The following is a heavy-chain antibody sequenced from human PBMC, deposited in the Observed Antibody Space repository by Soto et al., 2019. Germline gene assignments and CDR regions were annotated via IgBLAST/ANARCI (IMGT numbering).Heavy chain of an antibody. CDR1: GGSISSYY. J-gene: IGHJ6*02. D-gene: IGHD3-22*01. V-gene: IGHV4-4*07. CDR2: IYTSGST. Sequence: WETLSLTCTVSGGSISSYYWSWIRQPAGKGLEWIGRIYTSGSTNYNPSLKSRVTMSVDTSKNQFSLKLSSVTAADTAVYYCARVFPSYYYASSGYSYGMDVSGPGTTVTVYS. CDR3: ARVFPSYYYASSGYSYGMDV.